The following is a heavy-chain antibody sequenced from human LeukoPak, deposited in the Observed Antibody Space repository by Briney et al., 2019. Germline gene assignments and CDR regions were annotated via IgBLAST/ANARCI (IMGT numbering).Heavy chain of an antibody. CDR2: IKEDGSEK. D-gene: IGHD4-17*01. CDR3: ARGATVTSI. V-gene: IGHV3-7*01. Sequence: GGSLRLSCTASGFTLSSYWMSWVRQAPGKGLEWVANIKEDGSEKYYVDSVKGRFTISRDNAKNSLYLQVNSLRAEDTAVYYCARGATVTSIWGQGTLVTVSS. CDR1: GFTLSSYW. J-gene: IGHJ4*02.